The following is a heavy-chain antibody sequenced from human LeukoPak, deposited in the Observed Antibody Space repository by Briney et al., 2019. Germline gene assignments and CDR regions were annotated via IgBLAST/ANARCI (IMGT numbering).Heavy chain of an antibody. V-gene: IGHV3-23*01. Sequence: PGGSLILSCAASGFTLSSYAMSWVRQAPGKGLEWVSAISGSGGSTYYADSVKGRFTISRDNSKNTLYLQMNSLRAEDTAVYYCAKWGATTEGYFDYWGQGTLVTVSS. CDR2: ISGSGGST. J-gene: IGHJ4*02. CDR1: GFTLSSYA. CDR3: AKWGATTEGYFDY. D-gene: IGHD1-26*01.